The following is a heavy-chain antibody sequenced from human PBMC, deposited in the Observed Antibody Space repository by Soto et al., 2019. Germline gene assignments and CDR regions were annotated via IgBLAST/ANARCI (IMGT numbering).Heavy chain of an antibody. CDR3: ATWHEREHAYDV. CDR2: VSNSGSST. J-gene: IGHJ3*01. D-gene: IGHD1-1*01. Sequence: PGGSLRLSCAASGFTFRDYAMNWVRQAPGRGLEWVSGVSNSGSSTYYADSVKGRFTTSSDSSKTTVYLQMNDLRPDDTAVYYCATWHEREHAYDVWGQGTTVTVSS. CDR1: GFTFRDYA. V-gene: IGHV3-23*01.